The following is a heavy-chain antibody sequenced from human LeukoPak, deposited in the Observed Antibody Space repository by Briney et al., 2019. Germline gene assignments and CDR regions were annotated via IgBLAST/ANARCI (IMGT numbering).Heavy chain of an antibody. D-gene: IGHD6-13*01. Sequence: PGRSLRLSCAASGFSFSSYGMHWVRQAPGKGLEWMAVTSYDGSNKYYADSVKGRFTISRDNSKNTLHLQMNSLRAEDTAVYYCAKDLTRVYSSSWYVDYWGQRTLVTVSS. J-gene: IGHJ4*02. CDR1: GFSFSSYG. CDR2: TSYDGSNK. V-gene: IGHV3-30*18. CDR3: AKDLTRVYSSSWYVDY.